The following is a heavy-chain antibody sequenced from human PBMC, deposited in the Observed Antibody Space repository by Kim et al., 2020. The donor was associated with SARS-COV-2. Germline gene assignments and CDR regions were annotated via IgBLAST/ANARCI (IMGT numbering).Heavy chain of an antibody. D-gene: IGHD3-10*01. Sequence: NPARRSRVTISVHTSKNQFSRKLSSVAAADTAVYYCARRFHGSGKGNDYWGQGTLVTVSS. V-gene: IGHV4-39*01. CDR3: ARRFHGSGKGNDY. J-gene: IGHJ4*02.